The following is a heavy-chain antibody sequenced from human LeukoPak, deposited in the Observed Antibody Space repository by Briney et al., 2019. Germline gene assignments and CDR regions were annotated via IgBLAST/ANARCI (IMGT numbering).Heavy chain of an antibody. CDR1: GGSISSSTYY. CDR3: ARVRGSGSYQIDY. Sequence: SETLSLTCTVSGGSISSSTYYWGWIRQPPGKGLEWIGSIFYSGRTYYNPSLKSRVTISVDTSKNQFSLKLSSVTAADTAVYYCARVRGSGSYQIDYWGQGTLVTVSS. J-gene: IGHJ4*02. CDR2: IFYSGRT. D-gene: IGHD3-10*01. V-gene: IGHV4-39*07.